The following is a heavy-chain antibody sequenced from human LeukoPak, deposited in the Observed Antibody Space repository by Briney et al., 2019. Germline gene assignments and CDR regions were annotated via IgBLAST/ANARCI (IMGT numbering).Heavy chain of an antibody. Sequence: PGGSLRLSCTASGFTFSSNAMSWVRQAPGKGLEWVSSISADGGSTFYADSVKGRFTVSRDNSKNTLYLQMNRLRAEETAVYYCAAVGYRSVWYGEDYWGQGTLVTVSS. V-gene: IGHV3-23*01. CDR1: GFTFSSNA. CDR2: ISADGGST. D-gene: IGHD6-19*01. J-gene: IGHJ4*02. CDR3: AAVGYRSVWYGEDY.